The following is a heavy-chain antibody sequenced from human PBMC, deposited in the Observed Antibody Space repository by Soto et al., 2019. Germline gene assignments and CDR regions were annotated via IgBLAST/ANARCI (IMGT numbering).Heavy chain of an antibody. D-gene: IGHD2-15*01. J-gene: IGHJ6*02. CDR1: GYTFTSYG. CDR2: ISAYNGNT. CDR3: ARDFSRTVEFGYYYYGMDV. V-gene: IGHV1-18*01. Sequence: ASVKVSCKASGYTFTSYGISWVRQAPGQGLEWMGWISAYNGNTNYAQKLQGRVTMTTDKSTSTAYMELRSLRSDDTAVYYCARDFSRTVEFGYYYYGMDVGGQGTTVTVSS.